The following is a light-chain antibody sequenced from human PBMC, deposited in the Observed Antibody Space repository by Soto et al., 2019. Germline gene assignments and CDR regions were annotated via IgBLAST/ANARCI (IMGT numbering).Light chain of an antibody. Sequence: DIQMTQSPSTLSASVGDRGTITCRASQSISSWLAWYQQKPGKAPKLLIYDASSLESGVPSRFSGSGSGTEFTLTISRLQPDDFATYYCQQYNSYPYTFGQGTKLEIK. J-gene: IGKJ2*01. CDR2: DAS. V-gene: IGKV1-5*01. CDR1: QSISSW. CDR3: QQYNSYPYT.